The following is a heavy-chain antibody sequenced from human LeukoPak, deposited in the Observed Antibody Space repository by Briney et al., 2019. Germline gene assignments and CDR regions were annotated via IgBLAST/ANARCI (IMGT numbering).Heavy chain of an antibody. D-gene: IGHD1-26*01. CDR3: ARDRSGGYGGDY. CDR2: INPNSGGT. Sequence: GASVNVSCKASGYTFTGYYMHWVRQAPGQGLEWMGWINPNSGGTNYAQKFQGRVTMTRDTSISTAYMELSRLRSDDTAVYYCARDRSGGYGGDYWGQGTLVTDSS. J-gene: IGHJ4*02. CDR1: GYTFTGYY. V-gene: IGHV1-2*02.